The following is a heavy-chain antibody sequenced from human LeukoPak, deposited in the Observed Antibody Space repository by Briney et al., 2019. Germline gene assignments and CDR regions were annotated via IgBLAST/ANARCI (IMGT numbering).Heavy chain of an antibody. CDR1: GDSISSYY. J-gene: IGHJ3*02. CDR2: IYYSGST. D-gene: IGHD3-10*01. V-gene: IGHV4-59*01. CDR3: AGHASGTYLGAFDI. Sequence: SETLSLTCTVSGDSISSYYWSWIRQPPGKGLEWIGYIYYSGSTYYSPSLKSRVTISVDTSKSQFSLKLSSVTAADTAVYYCAGHASGTYLGAFDIWGQGTMVTVSS.